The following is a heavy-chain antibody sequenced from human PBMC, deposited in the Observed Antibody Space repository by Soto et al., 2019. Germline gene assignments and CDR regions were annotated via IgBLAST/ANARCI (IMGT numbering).Heavy chain of an antibody. Sequence: SETLSLTCTVSGGSIRDYFWTWIRQPPGKGLEWLGYIYYSGGTNYNPSLKSRVTISLDKSKSQFSLRLISVTAADTAVYYCTREQSDDNYFDPWGQGTLVTVSS. D-gene: IGHD6-19*01. CDR1: GGSIRDYF. CDR3: TREQSDDNYFDP. J-gene: IGHJ5*02. CDR2: IYYSGGT. V-gene: IGHV4-59*01.